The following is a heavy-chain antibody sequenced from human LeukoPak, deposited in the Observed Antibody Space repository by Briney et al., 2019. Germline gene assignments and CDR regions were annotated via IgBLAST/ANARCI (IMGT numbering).Heavy chain of an antibody. D-gene: IGHD1-14*01. CDR1: GYTSTSYW. J-gene: IGHJ4*02. CDR3: ARSRNYFDY. Sequence: GESLKISCKGSGYTSTSYWIGWVRQMPGKGLEWMGIIFPGDSDTRYSPSFQGQVTLSVDKSISTSYLQWSSLKASDTAIYYCARSRNYFDYWGQGTLVTVSS. V-gene: IGHV5-51*01. CDR2: IFPGDSDT.